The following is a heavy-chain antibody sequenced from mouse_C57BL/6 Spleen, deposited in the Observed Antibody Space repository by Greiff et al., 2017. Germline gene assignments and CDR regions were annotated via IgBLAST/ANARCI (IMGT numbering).Heavy chain of an antibody. CDR1: GYTFTSYW. Sequence: VQLQQPGAELVKPGASVKMSCKASGYTFTSYWINWVKQRPGQGLEWIGDIYPGSGSTNYNEKFKSKATLTVDTSSSTAYMQLSSLTSEDAAVYYCAREDYYSFDYWGQGTTLTVSS. J-gene: IGHJ2*01. CDR2: IYPGSGST. CDR3: AREDYYSFDY. D-gene: IGHD1-1*01. V-gene: IGHV1-55*01.